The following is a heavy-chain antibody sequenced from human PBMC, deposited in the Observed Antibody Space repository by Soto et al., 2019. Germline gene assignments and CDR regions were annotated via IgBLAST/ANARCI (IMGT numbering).Heavy chain of an antibody. D-gene: IGHD3-3*01. V-gene: IGHV3-9*03. CDR3: ARTIFGGGYYYYYYMDV. Sequence: PGGSLRLSCAASGFTFDDYAMHWVRQAPGKGLEWVSGISWNSGSIGYADSVKGRFTISRDNAKNSLYLQMNSLRAEDMALYYCARTIFGGGYYYYYYMDVWGKGTTVTVSS. CDR1: GFTFDDYA. J-gene: IGHJ6*03. CDR2: ISWNSGSI.